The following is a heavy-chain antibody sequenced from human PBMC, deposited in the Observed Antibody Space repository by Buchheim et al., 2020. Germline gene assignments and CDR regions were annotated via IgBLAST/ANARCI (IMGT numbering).Heavy chain of an antibody. Sequence: QVHLVESGGGVVQPGRSLRLSCAASGFTFNTYGMHWVRQAPGKGLEWVAVISDTNNEYYADSVKGRYTISRDISSSTLYLQMNSLRPEDTAVYYCARSDGGAVVNPEHWGQGAL. D-gene: IGHD3-16*01. CDR3: ARSDGGAVVNPEH. CDR1: GFTFNTYG. V-gene: IGHV3-30*04. J-gene: IGHJ4*02. CDR2: ISDTNNE.